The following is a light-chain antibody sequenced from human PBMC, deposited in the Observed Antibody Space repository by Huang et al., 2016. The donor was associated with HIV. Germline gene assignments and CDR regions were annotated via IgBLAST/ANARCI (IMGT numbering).Light chain of an antibody. Sequence: VMTQSPVTLSVSPGEHATLSCSASQRIGKNLAWFQQRPGQPPSLLIYGVSSRGTGTPARFNGSVSGTEFSLTITSLQSEDFTVYYCQQYNVWPYTFGQGTTLEIK. J-gene: IGKJ2*01. CDR1: QRIGKN. CDR3: QQYNVWPYT. V-gene: IGKV3-15*01. CDR2: GVS.